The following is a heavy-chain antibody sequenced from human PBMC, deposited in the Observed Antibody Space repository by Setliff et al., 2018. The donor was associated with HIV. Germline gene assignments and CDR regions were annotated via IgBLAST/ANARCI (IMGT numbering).Heavy chain of an antibody. CDR2: IYYNGNT. J-gene: IGHJ5*02. CDR1: GGSIVSSNYY. D-gene: IGHD2-15*01. V-gene: IGHV4-61*03. Sequence: SETLSLTCSVSGGSIVSSNYYWSWIRQPPGKGLEWIGYIYYNGNTNYNPSLKSRVTMSVDTSKNHFSLKLSSVTAADTAVYYCAKGYCSGGSCYPKAYNWFDPWGQGTLVTVSS. CDR3: AKGYCSGGSCYPKAYNWFDP.